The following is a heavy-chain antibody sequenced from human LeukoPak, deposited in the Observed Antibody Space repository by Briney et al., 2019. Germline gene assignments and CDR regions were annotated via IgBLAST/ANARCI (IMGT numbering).Heavy chain of an antibody. CDR3: AKSLTHGSSPH. CDR1: GFTFSSYA. CDR2: ISTSGGGT. Sequence: VQPGGSLRLSCAASGFTFSSYAMSWVRQAPGKGLEWVSAISTSGGGTYYADSVKGRFTVSRDNSKNTLFLQMDSLRAEDTAIYYCAKSLTHGSSPHWGQGTLVTVSS. V-gene: IGHV3-23*01. J-gene: IGHJ4*02. D-gene: IGHD6-13*01.